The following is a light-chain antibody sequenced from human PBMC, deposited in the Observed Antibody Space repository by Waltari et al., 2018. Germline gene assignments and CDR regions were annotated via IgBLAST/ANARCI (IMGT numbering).Light chain of an antibody. J-gene: IGLJ2*01. Sequence: SYELTQPPSVSVSPGQTARITCPGDASPHQSGSWYQQKSGQAPVLVIYEDNKRRSGIPERFSGSSSGTKVTLTISGAQVEDEGDYYCYSTDRTGKQRVFGGGTKLTVL. V-gene: IGLV3-10*01. CDR3: YSTDRTGKQRV. CDR1: ASPHQS. CDR2: EDN.